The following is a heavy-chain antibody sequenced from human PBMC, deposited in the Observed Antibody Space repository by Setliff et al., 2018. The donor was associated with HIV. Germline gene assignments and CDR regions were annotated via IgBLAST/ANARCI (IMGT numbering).Heavy chain of an antibody. CDR2: IYPGDSDT. CDR1: GYSFSTYW. V-gene: IGHV5-51*01. Sequence: GESLKISCKGSGYSFSTYWIGWVRQMPGKGLEWMGIIYPGDSDTTYSPSFQGQVTISADKSISTAYLQWSSLKTSDTAMYYCARHTRQLEFLEWLSPHYYHYYYMDVWGQGTTVTVSS. D-gene: IGHD3-3*01. J-gene: IGHJ6*03. CDR3: ARHTRQLEFLEWLSPHYYHYYYMDV.